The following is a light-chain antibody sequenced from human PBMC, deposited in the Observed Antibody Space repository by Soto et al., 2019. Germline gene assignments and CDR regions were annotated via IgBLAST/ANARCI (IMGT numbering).Light chain of an antibody. J-gene: IGKJ1*01. CDR2: AIS. CDR3: LQDHNYLWT. V-gene: IGKV1-6*01. Sequence: IQMTQSPSSLSASVGDRVTITCRASQSVTTYLHWYQQKAGEAPKLLIYAISNLQSGVSSRFAGSGSGTDFTLTITSLQPEDSASYFCLQDHNYLWTFGQGTKVDIK. CDR1: QSVTTY.